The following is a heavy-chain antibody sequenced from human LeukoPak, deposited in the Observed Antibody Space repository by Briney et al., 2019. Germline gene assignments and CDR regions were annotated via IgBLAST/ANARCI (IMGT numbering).Heavy chain of an antibody. CDR3: ARESTGERPGC. J-gene: IGHJ4*02. CDR2: IYSGGST. D-gene: IGHD1-1*01. CDR1: GFTVSSNY. Sequence: GGSLKLSCAASGFTVSSNYMTWVRQAPGKGLEWVSLIYSGGSTYYADSVKGRFTISRDDATNSLHLQMNSLSPEDTAVYYCARESTGERPGCWGQGTLVTVSS. V-gene: IGHV3-66*01.